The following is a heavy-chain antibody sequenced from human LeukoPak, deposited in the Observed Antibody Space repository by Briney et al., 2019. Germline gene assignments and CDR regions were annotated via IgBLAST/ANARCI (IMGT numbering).Heavy chain of an antibody. V-gene: IGHV4-39*01. CDR1: GGSISSSDYC. D-gene: IGHD3-16*01. J-gene: IGHJ6*03. Sequence: SETLSLTCTVSGGSISSSDYCWGWIRQSPGKGLEWIASIYYSGSTYYNPSLRSRVTISIDTSKNQFSLSLSSVTAADTAVYYCDVVSGGYYYYYYMDVWGKGTTVTVSS. CDR2: IYYSGST. CDR3: DVVSGGYYYYYYMDV.